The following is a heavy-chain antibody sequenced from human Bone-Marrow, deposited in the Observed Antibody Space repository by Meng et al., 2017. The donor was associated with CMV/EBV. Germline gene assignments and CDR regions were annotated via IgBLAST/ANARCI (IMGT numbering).Heavy chain of an antibody. J-gene: IGHJ6*02. V-gene: IGHV4-59*01. Sequence: SETLSLTCTVSGGSISSYYWSWIRQPPGKGLEWIGYIYYSGSTNYNPSLKSRVTISVDTSKNQFSLKLSSVTAADTAVYSCARGGVVVVAAPTPDVWGQGTTVTVSS. CDR3: ARGGVVVVAAPTPDV. CDR1: GGSISSYY. CDR2: IYYSGST. D-gene: IGHD2-15*01.